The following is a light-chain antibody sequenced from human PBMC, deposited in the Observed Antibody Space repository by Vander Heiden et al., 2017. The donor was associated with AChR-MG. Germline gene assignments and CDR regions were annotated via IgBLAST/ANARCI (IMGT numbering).Light chain of an antibody. CDR2: NVS. CDR1: SSDVGGLNY. V-gene: IGLV2-14*01. Sequence: QSPLTHPASVSGSPGQSITISCTGTSSDVGGLNYGAWDQQEPVKATILIIYNVSRRTAGVSNSFSGSKSGNTASLTISGRQAEDEAHYYCSSYTSNRHVVFGGGTKATVL. CDR3: SSYTSNRHVV. J-gene: IGLJ2*01.